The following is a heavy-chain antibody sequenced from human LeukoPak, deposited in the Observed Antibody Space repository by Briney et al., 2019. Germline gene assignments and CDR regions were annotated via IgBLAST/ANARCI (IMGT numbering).Heavy chain of an antibody. J-gene: IGHJ4*02. CDR1: GGSLSSYY. CDR2: IYTSGST. V-gene: IGHV4-4*07. Sequence: PSETLSLTCTVSGGSLSSYYWNWIRQPAGKGLEWIGRIYTSGSTNYNPSLKSRVTISVDTSKNQFSLKLSSVTAADTAVYYCARGSDYSSGWSYYFDYWGQGTLVTVSS. CDR3: ARGSDYSSGWSYYFDY. D-gene: IGHD6-19*01.